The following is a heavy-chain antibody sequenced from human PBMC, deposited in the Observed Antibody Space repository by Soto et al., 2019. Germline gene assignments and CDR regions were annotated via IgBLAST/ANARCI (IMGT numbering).Heavy chain of an antibody. Sequence: PGGSLRLSCAASGFTFNSYGMHWVRQATGKGLEWVAVISYDGSNKYYADSVKGRFTISRDNSKNTLYLQMNSLRAEDTAVYYCAKDKGEYYDILTGPFAYWGQGTLVTVCS. D-gene: IGHD3-9*01. J-gene: IGHJ4*02. CDR3: AKDKGEYYDILTGPFAY. CDR2: ISYDGSNK. CDR1: GFTFNSYG. V-gene: IGHV3-30*18.